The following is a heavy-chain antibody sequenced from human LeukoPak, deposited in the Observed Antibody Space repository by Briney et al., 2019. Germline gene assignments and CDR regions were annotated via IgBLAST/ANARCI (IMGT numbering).Heavy chain of an antibody. D-gene: IGHD3-16*01. J-gene: IGHJ4*02. CDR1: GASISSSTHY. Sequence: PSETLSLTCSVSGASISSSTHYWGWIRQPPGKGLEWIGAIYYTGTTYYNPSLRSRVTISVDTSKNHFSLKLSSVTAADTALYYCASAPRQGSIGGLDYWGQGTLVTVSS. CDR2: IYYTGTT. CDR3: ASAPRQGSIGGLDY. V-gene: IGHV4-39*02.